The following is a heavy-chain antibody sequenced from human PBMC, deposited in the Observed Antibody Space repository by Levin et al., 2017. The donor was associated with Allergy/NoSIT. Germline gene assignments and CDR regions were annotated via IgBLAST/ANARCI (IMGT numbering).Heavy chain of an antibody. V-gene: IGHV6-1*01. J-gene: IGHJ4*02. CDR3: TSGTAVSGTGDS. CDR1: GDSVSSNSAA. CDR2: TFYRSKWYN. Sequence: LRLSCAISGDSVSSNSAAWNWIRQSPSRGLEWLGRTFYRSKWYNEYAVSVKGRITINPDTSKNQFSLQLNSVTPEDTAVYYCTSGTAVSGTGDSWGQGTLVTVSS. D-gene: IGHD6-19*01.